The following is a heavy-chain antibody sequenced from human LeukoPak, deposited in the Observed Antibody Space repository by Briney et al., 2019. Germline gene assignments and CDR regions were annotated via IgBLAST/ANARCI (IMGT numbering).Heavy chain of an antibody. Sequence: GGFLRLSCAASGFTFSTYGMHWVRQAPGKGLEWVALIWYDGSKKYYADSVKGRFTISRDNSKNTLYLQMNSLRAEDTAVYYCAKERDDFWSGSVYWGQGTLVTVSS. CDR3: AKERDDFWSGSVY. D-gene: IGHD3-3*01. J-gene: IGHJ4*02. CDR1: GFTFSTYG. V-gene: IGHV3-33*06. CDR2: IWYDGSKK.